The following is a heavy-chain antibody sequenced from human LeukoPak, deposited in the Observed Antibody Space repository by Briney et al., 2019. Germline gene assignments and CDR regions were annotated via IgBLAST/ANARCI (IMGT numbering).Heavy chain of an antibody. D-gene: IGHD3-10*01. J-gene: IGHJ3*02. CDR2: ISSSGSTI. V-gene: IGHV3-11*01. CDR1: GFTFSDYY. Sequence: PGGSLRLSCAASGFTFSDYYMSWIRQAPGKGLEWVSYISSSGSTIYYADSVKGRFTISRDNAKNSLYLQMNSLRAEDTAVYYCAKLRYYGSGTAIDIWGQGTMVTVSS. CDR3: AKLRYYGSGTAIDI.